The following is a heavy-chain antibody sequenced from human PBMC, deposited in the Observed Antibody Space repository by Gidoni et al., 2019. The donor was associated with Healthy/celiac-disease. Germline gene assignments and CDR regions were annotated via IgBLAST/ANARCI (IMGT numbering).Heavy chain of an antibody. CDR3: ARGGDYSGYDSGY. CDR2: INHSGST. CDR1: GGSFSGYY. Sequence: QVQLQQWGAGLLKPSETLSLTCAVYGGSFSGYYWSWIRQPPGKGLEWIGEINHSGSTNYNPSLKSRVTISVDTSKNQFSLKLSSVTAADTAVYYCARGGDYSGYDSGYWGQGTLVTVSS. D-gene: IGHD5-12*01. V-gene: IGHV4-34*01. J-gene: IGHJ4*02.